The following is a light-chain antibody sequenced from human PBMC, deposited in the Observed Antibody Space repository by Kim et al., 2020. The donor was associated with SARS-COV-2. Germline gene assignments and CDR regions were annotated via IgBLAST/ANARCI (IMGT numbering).Light chain of an antibody. Sequence: AIRITQSPSSLSASIGDRVTITCRASQAVSTHLAWYQQEPGKAPKLLMYAASTLQSGVPSRFSGSGSGTDFTLTISCLQSEDFATYYCQQYYTYPRTFGQGTKVDIK. CDR3: QQYYTYPRT. J-gene: IGKJ1*01. V-gene: IGKV1-8*01. CDR1: QAVSTH. CDR2: AAS.